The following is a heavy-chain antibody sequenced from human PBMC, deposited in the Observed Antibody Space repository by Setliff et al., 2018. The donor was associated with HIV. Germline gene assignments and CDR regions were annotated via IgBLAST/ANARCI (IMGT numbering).Heavy chain of an antibody. CDR2: VDPEDGET. CDR1: GYTFTSDY. D-gene: IGHD3-9*01. V-gene: IGHV1-69-2*01. J-gene: IGHJ4*02. CDR3: TALNYDILTGYSDY. Sequence: ASVKVSCKASGYTFTSDYIHWVRQAPGKGLEWMGRVDPEDGETIYAEKFQGRVTITADTSTDTAYMELSSLRSEDTAVYYCTALNYDILTGYSDYWGQGTLVTVSS.